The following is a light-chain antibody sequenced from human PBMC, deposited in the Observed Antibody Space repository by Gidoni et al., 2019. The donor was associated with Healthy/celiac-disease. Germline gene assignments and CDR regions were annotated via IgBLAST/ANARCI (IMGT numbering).Light chain of an antibody. CDR2: AAS. J-gene: IGKJ2*01. CDR3: QQYYSYPRT. CDR1: QGISSY. Sequence: AIRMTQSPSSFSASTGARVTITCRASQGISSYLAWYQQKPGKAPKLLIYAASTLQSGVPSRFSGSGSGTDFTLTISCLQSEDFATYYCQQYYSYPRTFGQXTKLEIK. V-gene: IGKV1-8*01.